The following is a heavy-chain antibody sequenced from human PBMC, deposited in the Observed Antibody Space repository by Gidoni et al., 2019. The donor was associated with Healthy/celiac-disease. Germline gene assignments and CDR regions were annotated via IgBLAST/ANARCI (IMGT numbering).Heavy chain of an antibody. V-gene: IGHV1-69*01. D-gene: IGHD3-22*01. CDR3: ARDATETYYYDSSGYYFDY. Sequence: GAEWMGGIIPIFGTANYAQKFQGRVTITADESTSTAYMELSSLRSEDTAVYYCARDATETYYYDSSGYYFDYWGQGTLVTVSS. CDR2: IIPIFGTA. J-gene: IGHJ4*02.